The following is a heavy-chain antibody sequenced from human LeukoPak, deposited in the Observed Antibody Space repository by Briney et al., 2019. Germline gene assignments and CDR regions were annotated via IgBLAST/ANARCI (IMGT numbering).Heavy chain of an antibody. Sequence: SETLSLTCAVYGGSFSGCYWSWLRQPPGKGLEWIGEINHSGSTNYNPSLKSRVTISVDTSKNQFSLKLSSVTAADTAVYYCAELELGYWGQGTLVTVSS. V-gene: IGHV4-34*01. D-gene: IGHD1-7*01. CDR3: AELELGY. J-gene: IGHJ4*02. CDR1: GGSFSGCY. CDR2: INHSGST.